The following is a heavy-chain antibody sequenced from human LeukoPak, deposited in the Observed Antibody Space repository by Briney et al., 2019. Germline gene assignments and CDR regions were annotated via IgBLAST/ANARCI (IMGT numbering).Heavy chain of an antibody. CDR1: GGSISSSNW. CDR3: TRGKEWLVRRGETNYYYYGMDV. J-gene: IGHJ6*02. Sequence: SGTLSLTCAVSGGSISSSNWWSWVRQPPGKGLEWIGEIYHSGSTNYNPSLKSRVTISVDKSKNQFSLQLNSVTPEDTAVYYCTRGKEWLVRRGETNYYYYGMDVWGQGTTVTVSS. CDR2: IYHSGST. V-gene: IGHV4-4*02. D-gene: IGHD6-19*01.